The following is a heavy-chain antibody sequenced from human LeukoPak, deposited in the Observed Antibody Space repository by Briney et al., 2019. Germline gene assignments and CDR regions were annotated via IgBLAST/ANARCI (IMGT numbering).Heavy chain of an antibody. J-gene: IGHJ4*02. CDR1: AGSISTSSYY. Sequence: SETLSLTCTVSAGSISTSSYYWGWIRQPPGKGLEWIGSIYYSGSTYYNPSLKSRVTISVDTSKNQFSLKLSSVTAADTAVYYCARQKDYYDSSGLDYWGQGTLVTVSS. CDR2: IYYSGST. V-gene: IGHV4-39*07. CDR3: ARQKDYYDSSGLDY. D-gene: IGHD3-22*01.